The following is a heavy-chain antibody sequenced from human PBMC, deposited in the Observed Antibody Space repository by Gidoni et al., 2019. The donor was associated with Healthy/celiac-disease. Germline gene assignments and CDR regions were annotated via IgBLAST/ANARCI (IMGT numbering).Heavy chain of an antibody. J-gene: IGHJ6*02. CDR1: GGTFSSYA. V-gene: IGHV1-69*01. CDR3: ARGPFYCSGGSCLREDYYYGMDV. CDR2: IIPIFGTA. Sequence: QVQLVQSGAAVKKPGSSVTVSCKASGGTFSSYAISWVRQAPGQGLEWMGGIIPIFGTANYAQKFQGRVTITADESTSTAYMELSSLRSEDTAVYYCARGPFYCSGGSCLREDYYYGMDVWGQGTTVTVSS. D-gene: IGHD2-15*01.